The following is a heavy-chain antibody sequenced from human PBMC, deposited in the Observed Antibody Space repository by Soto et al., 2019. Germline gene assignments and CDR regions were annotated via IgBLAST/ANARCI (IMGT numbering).Heavy chain of an antibody. CDR1: GGTFSSSA. J-gene: IGHJ6*02. V-gene: IGHV1-69*12. D-gene: IGHD4-4*01. CDR3: ARDNDRLQLGGNYYYILDV. Sequence: QVQLVQSGAEMKEPGSSVKVSCKTSGGTFSSSAISWLRQAPGHGLGWMGVIIPLFRTPDYAQKFQGRVTISADESTSTAYMELSSLRSEDTAVYYCARDNDRLQLGGNYYYILDVWGQGTTITVSS. CDR2: IIPLFRTP.